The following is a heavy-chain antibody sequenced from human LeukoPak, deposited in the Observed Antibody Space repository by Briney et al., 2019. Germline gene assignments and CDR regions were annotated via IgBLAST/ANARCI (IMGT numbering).Heavy chain of an antibody. CDR2: IIPIFGTA. CDR3: ARAYYYDSSGYLSGDAFDI. V-gene: IGHV1-69*06. Sequence: GASVKVSCKASGGTFSSYAISWVRQAPGQGLEWMGGIIPIFGTANYAQKFQGRVTITADKSTSTAYMELSSLRSEDTAVYHCARAYYYDSSGYLSGDAFDIWGQGTMVTVSS. CDR1: GGTFSSYA. J-gene: IGHJ3*02. D-gene: IGHD3-22*01.